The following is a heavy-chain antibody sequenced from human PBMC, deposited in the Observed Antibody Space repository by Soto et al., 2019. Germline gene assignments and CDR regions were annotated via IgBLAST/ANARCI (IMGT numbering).Heavy chain of an antibody. CDR3: TRMNYDYIWGSYRYNYYYYMDV. Sequence: GGSLRLSCTASGFTFGDYAMSWFRQAPGKGLEWVGFIRSKAYGGTTEYAASVKGRFTISRDDSKSIAYLQMNSLKTEDTAVYYCTRMNYDYIWGSYRYNYYYYMDVWGKGTTVTVSS. CDR2: IRSKAYGGTT. V-gene: IGHV3-49*03. J-gene: IGHJ6*03. CDR1: GFTFGDYA. D-gene: IGHD3-16*02.